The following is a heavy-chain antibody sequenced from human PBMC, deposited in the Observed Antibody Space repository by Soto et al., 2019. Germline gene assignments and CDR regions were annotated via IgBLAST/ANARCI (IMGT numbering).Heavy chain of an antibody. V-gene: IGHV3-33*01. J-gene: IGHJ3*02. CDR1: GFTFSSYG. CDR3: ARDSSGYYYRVGAFDI. D-gene: IGHD3-22*01. Sequence: QVQLVESGGGVVQPGRSLRLSCAASGFTFSSYGMHWVRQAPGKGLEWVAVIWYDGSNKYYADSVKGRFTISRDNSKNTLYLQTNSLRAEETAVYYCARDSSGYYYRVGAFDIWGQGTMVTVSS. CDR2: IWYDGSNK.